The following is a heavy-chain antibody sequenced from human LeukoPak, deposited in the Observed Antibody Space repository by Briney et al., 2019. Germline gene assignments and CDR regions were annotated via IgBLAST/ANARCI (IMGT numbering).Heavy chain of an antibody. D-gene: IGHD1-26*01. J-gene: IGHJ4*02. CDR2: ISYDGSNK. Sequence: GSLRLSCAASGFTFSSYAMHWVRQAPGKGLEWVAVISYDGSNKYYADSVKGRFTISRDNSKNTLYLQMNSLRAEDTAVYYCARDEVSVSDADGSDYWGQGTLVTVSS. CDR3: ARDEVSVSDADGSDY. CDR1: GFTFSSYA. V-gene: IGHV3-30*04.